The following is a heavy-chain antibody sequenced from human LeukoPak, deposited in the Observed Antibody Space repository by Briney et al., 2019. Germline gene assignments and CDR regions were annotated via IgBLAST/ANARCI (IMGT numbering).Heavy chain of an antibody. J-gene: IGHJ4*02. D-gene: IGHD3-10*02. V-gene: IGHV1-8*01. CDR1: GHTFTSYD. Sequence: ASMKVSCKASGHTFTSYDINWVRQATGQGLEWMGWMNPNSGNTGYAQKFQGRVTMTRNTSISTAYMELSSLRSEDTSVYYCARGRFYYVYDYRGQGTLVTVSS. CDR3: ARGRFYYVYDY. CDR2: MNPNSGNT.